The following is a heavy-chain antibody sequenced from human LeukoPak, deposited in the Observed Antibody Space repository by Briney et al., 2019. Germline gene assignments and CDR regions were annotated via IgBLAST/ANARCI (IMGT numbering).Heavy chain of an antibody. CDR2: IYYSGST. V-gene: IGHV4-59*08. Sequence: SETLSLTCTVSGGSISSYYWSWIRQPPGKGLEWIGYIYYSGSTNYNPSLKSRVAISVDTSKNQFSLKLSSVTAADTAVYYFAANSADYNTLGSSYKVWGQGTLVTVSS. CDR3: AANSADYNTLGSSYKV. CDR1: GGSISSYY. J-gene: IGHJ4*02. D-gene: IGHD3-10*01.